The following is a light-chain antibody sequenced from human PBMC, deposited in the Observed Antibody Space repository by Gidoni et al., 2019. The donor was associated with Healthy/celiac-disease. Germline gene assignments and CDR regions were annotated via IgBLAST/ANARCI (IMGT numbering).Light chain of an antibody. J-gene: IGKJ3*01. CDR3: QQYGSSHFX. CDR1: QSVSSSY. CDR2: GAS. V-gene: IGKV3-20*01. Sequence: EIVLTQSPGTLSLSPGERATLSCRASQSVSSSYLAWYQQKPGQAPRLLIYGASSRATGIPDRFSGSGSGTDFTLTISRLEPEDFAVYYCQQYGSSHFXXXPGTKVDI.